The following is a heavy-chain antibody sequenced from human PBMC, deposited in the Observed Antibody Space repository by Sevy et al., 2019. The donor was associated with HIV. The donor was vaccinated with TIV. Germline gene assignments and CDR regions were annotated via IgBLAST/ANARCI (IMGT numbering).Heavy chain of an antibody. CDR3: ARAPSGSQGPGQYFHH. V-gene: IGHV1-18*01. Sequence: ASVKGSCKTFGYTFTSYGISWVRQAPGQGLEWMGWISTYNGDTNSAQKLQGRVTMTTDTSTSTAYMELRSLRSDDTAVYYCARAPSGSQGPGQYFHHWGQGTLVTVSS. CDR1: GYTFTSYG. CDR2: ISTYNGDT. J-gene: IGHJ1*01. D-gene: IGHD1-26*01.